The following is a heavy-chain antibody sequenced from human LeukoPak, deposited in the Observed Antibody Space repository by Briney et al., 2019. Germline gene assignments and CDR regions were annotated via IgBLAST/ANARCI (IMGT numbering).Heavy chain of an antibody. J-gene: IGHJ4*02. V-gene: IGHV3-21*04. CDR1: GFTFSSYS. Sequence: KPGGSLRLSCAASGFTFSSYSMNWVRQAPGKGLEWVSSISSSSSYIYYADSVKGRFTISRDNSKNTLYLQMNSLRAEDTAVYYCAKDPHSSSWYPTSGYWGQGTLVTVSS. CDR3: AKDPHSSSWYPTSGY. D-gene: IGHD6-13*01. CDR2: ISSSSSYI.